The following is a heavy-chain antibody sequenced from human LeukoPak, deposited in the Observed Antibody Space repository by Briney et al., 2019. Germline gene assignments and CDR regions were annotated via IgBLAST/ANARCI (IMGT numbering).Heavy chain of an antibody. CDR3: ARLGGDCSSTSCYDAFDI. D-gene: IGHD2-2*01. Sequence: SETPSLTCAVYGGSFNGYYWSWVRQTPGKGLEWIGEINHSGSTNYNPSLKSRVTISVDTSKNQFSLKLSSVTAADTAVYYCARLGGDCSSTSCYDAFDIWGQGTMVTVSS. V-gene: IGHV4-34*01. J-gene: IGHJ3*02. CDR1: GGSFNGYY. CDR2: INHSGST.